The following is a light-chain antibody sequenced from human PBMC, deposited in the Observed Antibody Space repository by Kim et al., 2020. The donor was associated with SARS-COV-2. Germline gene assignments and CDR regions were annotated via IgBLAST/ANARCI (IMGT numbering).Light chain of an antibody. Sequence: VSPGERVTLSCRASQSFSTNLVWFQQKPGQAPRLLIQGASTRATGIPARFSGSGSGTEFTLTISSLQSEDFAVYYCQQYNNWPWTFGQGTKVDIK. J-gene: IGKJ1*01. CDR1: QSFSTN. CDR3: QQYNNWPWT. V-gene: IGKV3-15*01. CDR2: GAS.